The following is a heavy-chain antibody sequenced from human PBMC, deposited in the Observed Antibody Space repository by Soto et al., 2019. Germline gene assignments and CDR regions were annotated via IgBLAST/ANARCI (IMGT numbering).Heavy chain of an antibody. CDR2: IYYSGST. J-gene: IGHJ6*03. V-gene: IGHV4-59*01. CDR3: ARDRSEGNHYYYYYMDV. D-gene: IGHD4-4*01. CDR1: CGSISSYY. Sequence: SETLSLTCTVSCGSISSYYWSWIRQPPGKGLEWIGYIYYSGSTNYNPSLKSRVTISVDTSKNQFSLKLSSVTAADTAVYYCARDRSEGNHYYYYYMDVWGKGTTVTVSS.